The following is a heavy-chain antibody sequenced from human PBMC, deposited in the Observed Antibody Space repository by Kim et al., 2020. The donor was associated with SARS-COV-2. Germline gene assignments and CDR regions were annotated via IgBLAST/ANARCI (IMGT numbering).Heavy chain of an antibody. V-gene: IGHV4-39*07. Sequence: SETLSLTCTVSGGSISSSSYYWGWIRQPPGKGLEWIGSIYYSGSTYYNPSLKSRVTISVDTSKNQFSLKLSSVTAADTAVYYCASGRGIAARYFDYWGQGTLVTFSS. CDR2: IYYSGST. J-gene: IGHJ4*02. D-gene: IGHD6-6*01. CDR1: GGSISSSSYY. CDR3: ASGRGIAARYFDY.